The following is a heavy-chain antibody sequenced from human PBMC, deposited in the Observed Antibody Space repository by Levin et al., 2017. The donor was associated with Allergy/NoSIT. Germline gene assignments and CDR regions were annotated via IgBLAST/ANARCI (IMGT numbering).Heavy chain of an antibody. V-gene: IGHV4-59*01. J-gene: IGHJ4*02. CDR2: VYYTGTT. CDR1: GVSNNHYM. D-gene: IGHD3-10*01. Sequence: SETLSLXXXXSGVSNNHYMWTRSRPPPGKGLEWIGYVYYTGTTNYNPSLKSRVTISLDTSKNEFSLKLSSVTATDTAVYYCASGRYQFGSEYWGQGTLVTVSS. CDR3: ASGRYQFGSEY.